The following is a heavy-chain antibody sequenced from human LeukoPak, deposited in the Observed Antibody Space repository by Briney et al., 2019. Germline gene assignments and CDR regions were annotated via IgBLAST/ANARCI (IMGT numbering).Heavy chain of an antibody. Sequence: SETLSLTCTVSGGSISSTSYYWAWFRQPPGQGLEWIGTTYYSKNTYYNPSLKSRVTISADTSKNQFSLTLGSVSATDTAVYYCVSPRGFSYGYFDYWGQGTLVTVSS. CDR2: TYYSKNT. J-gene: IGHJ4*02. CDR3: VSPRGFSYGYFDY. D-gene: IGHD5-18*01. CDR1: GGSISSTSYY. V-gene: IGHV4-39*01.